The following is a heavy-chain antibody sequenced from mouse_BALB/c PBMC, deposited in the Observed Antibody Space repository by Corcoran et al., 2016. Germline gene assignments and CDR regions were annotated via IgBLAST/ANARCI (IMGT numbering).Heavy chain of an antibody. J-gene: IGHJ4*01. D-gene: IGHD2-13*01. Sequence: EVQLQQSGAELVKPGASVKLTCTASGFNIKDTYMHWVKQRPEQGLEWIGRIDPANGNTKYDPKFQGKATITADTSSNTAYLQLSSLTSEDTAVYYCAKDYPYAMDYWGQGTSVTVSS. CDR2: IDPANGNT. CDR1: GFNIKDTY. V-gene: IGHV14-3*02. CDR3: AKDYPYAMDY.